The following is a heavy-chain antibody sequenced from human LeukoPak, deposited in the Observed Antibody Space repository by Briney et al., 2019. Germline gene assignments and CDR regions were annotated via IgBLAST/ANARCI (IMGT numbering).Heavy chain of an antibody. V-gene: IGHV3-21*04. Sequence: PGGSLRLSCAASGFTFSTYNMNWVRQAPGKGLEWVAYISRESAYIYYGVSVKGRFTISRDNGRSSVDLQMNSLRAEDTAVYYCARDQGITMIVLDAFDIWGQGTMVTVSS. CDR2: ISRESAYI. CDR3: ARDQGITMIVLDAFDI. CDR1: GFTFSTYN. D-gene: IGHD3-22*01. J-gene: IGHJ3*02.